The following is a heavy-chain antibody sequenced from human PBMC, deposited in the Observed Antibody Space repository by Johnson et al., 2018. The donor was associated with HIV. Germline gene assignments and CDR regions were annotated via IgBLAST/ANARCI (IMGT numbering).Heavy chain of an antibody. CDR2: ISYDGSNK. Sequence: QVRLVESGGGVVQPGRSLRLSCAASGFTFSSYAMHWVRQAPGKGLEWVAVISYDGSNKYYADSVKGRFTISRDNSKNTLYLQMNSLRPEDTAVYYCTKVWGFYYGQYHDAFDIWGQGTMVTVSS. J-gene: IGHJ3*02. CDR3: TKVWGFYYGQYHDAFDI. CDR1: GFTFSSYA. D-gene: IGHD3-10*01. V-gene: IGHV3-30*04.